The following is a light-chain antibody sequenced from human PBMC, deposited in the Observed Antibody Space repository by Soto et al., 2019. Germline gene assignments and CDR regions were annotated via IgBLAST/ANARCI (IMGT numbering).Light chain of an antibody. J-gene: IGLJ1*01. Sequence: QSALTQPASVSGSPGQSIAISCTGTRSDVGAYNYVSWYQQHPGKAPKLMISEVTNRPSGVSDRFSGSKSGNTASLIISGLQAEDEADYYCSSFTSRFTFVFGTGTKVTV. CDR1: RSDVGAYNY. CDR3: SSFTSRFTFV. CDR2: EVT. V-gene: IGLV2-14*01.